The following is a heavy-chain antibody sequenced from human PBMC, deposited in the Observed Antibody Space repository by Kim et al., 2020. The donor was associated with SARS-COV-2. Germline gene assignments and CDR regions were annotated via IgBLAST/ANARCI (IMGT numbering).Heavy chain of an antibody. CDR1: GFTFSRYW. Sequence: GGSLRLSCAASGFTFSRYWMHWVRQAPGNGLVWVSRIGTDGTYTGYADSVKGRFTISRDNAKNTLYLQMNSLRAEDTAIYYCAHFYDSWSGSLWGQGTLVTVSS. CDR3: AHFYDSWSGSL. V-gene: IGHV3-74*01. CDR2: IGTDGTYT. D-gene: IGHD3-3*01. J-gene: IGHJ4*02.